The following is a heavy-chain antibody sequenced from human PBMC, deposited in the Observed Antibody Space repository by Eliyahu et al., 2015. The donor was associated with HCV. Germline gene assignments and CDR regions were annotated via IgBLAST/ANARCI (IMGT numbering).Heavy chain of an antibody. V-gene: IGHV3-30-3*01. Sequence: QVQLVESGGGVVQPGWSVRLSCXAXGFNFRXYAXPWVRQAPGQGLEWVSVXSHDGINKYYADSVKGRFTISRDNSKNTLFLQMNSLRPEDTAVYYCARDVAWIGHSPPFSYKGLDVWGQGTTVTVS. D-gene: IGHD3-10*01. CDR3: ARDVAWIGHSPPFSYKGLDV. CDR1: GFNFRXYA. CDR2: XSHDGINK. J-gene: IGHJ6*02.